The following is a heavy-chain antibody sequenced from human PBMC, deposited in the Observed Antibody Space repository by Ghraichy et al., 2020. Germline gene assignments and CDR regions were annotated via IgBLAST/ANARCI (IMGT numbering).Heavy chain of an antibody. D-gene: IGHD3-10*01. CDR1: GSTFTASY. V-gene: IGHV1-2*02. CDR2: INPDSGAT. CDR3: ARIMRGSSNFDL. J-gene: IGHJ2*01. Sequence: ASVKVSCKASGSTFTASYVHWVRQAPGQGLEWMGWINPDSGATHSPQKFQGRVTMTRDTSISTAYMDLSRLRSDDTAVYFCARIMRGSSNFDLWGRGTQVTVSS.